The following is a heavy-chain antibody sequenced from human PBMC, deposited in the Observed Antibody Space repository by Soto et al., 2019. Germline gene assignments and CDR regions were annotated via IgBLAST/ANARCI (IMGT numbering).Heavy chain of an antibody. CDR2: VSGNNGAS. CDR1: GYTSADFG. CDR3: VRDQKYFRVNGNWFDS. V-gene: IGHV1-18*04. J-gene: IGHJ5*01. Sequence: ASVKVSCKASGYTSADFGISWVRQAPGQGLEWMGWVSGNNGASNPAPKVQGRITMTLDTSTGVSYMALRSLRSDDAAIYYCVRDQKYFRVNGNWFDSWGQGTLVTVSS. D-gene: IGHD2-2*01.